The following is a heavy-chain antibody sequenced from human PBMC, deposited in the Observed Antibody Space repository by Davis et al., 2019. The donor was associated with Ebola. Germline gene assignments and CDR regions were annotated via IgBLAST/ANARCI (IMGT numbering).Heavy chain of an antibody. CDR1: GFTVSSNY. Sequence: GESLKISCAASGFTVSSNYMSWVRQAPGKGLEWVSVIYSGGSTYYADSVKGRFTISRDNSKNTLYLQMNGLRAEDTAVYYCARYFDYWGQGTLVTVSS. CDR2: IYSGGST. J-gene: IGHJ4*02. V-gene: IGHV3-53*01. CDR3: ARYFDY.